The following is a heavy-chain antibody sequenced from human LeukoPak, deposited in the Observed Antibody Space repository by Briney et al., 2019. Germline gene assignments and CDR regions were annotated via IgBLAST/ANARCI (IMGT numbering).Heavy chain of an antibody. CDR3: AKSVESAVTTNPYFDF. J-gene: IGHJ4*02. D-gene: IGHD4-17*01. CDR1: GFTFSDYA. V-gene: IGHV3-23*01. Sequence: GGSLRLSCKASGFTFSDYAMSWVRQALGKGLKWVSVISGSGGSTYNADSVKGRFTISRDNSKNILYLQMNSLRAEDTAVYYCAKSVESAVTTNPYFDFWGQGALVTVSS. CDR2: ISGSGGST.